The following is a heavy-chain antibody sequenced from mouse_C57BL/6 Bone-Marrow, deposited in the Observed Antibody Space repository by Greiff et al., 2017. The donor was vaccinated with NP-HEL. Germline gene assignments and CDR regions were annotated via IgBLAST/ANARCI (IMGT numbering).Heavy chain of an antibody. CDR2: IHPSDSDT. V-gene: IGHV1-74*01. CDR1: GYTFTSYW. CDR3: AMALDGYYVGFAY. D-gene: IGHD2-3*01. Sequence: QVQLKESGAELVKPGASVKVSCKASGYTFTSYWMHWVKQRPGQGLEWIVRIHPSDSDTNYNQKFKGKATLTVDKSSSTAYMQLSSLTSEDSAVYYCAMALDGYYVGFAYWGQGTLVTVSA. J-gene: IGHJ3*01.